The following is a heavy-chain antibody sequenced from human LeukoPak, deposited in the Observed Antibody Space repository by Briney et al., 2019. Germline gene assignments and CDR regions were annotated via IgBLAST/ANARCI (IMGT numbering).Heavy chain of an antibody. Sequence: ASVNVSCKASGYTFTSYGISWVRQAPGQGLEWMGWISAYNGNTNYAQKLQGRVTMTTDTSTSTAYMELRSLRSDDTAVYYCARATAEILRYPPRHFDYWGQGTLVTVSS. V-gene: IGHV1-18*01. D-gene: IGHD3-9*01. CDR2: ISAYNGNT. CDR3: ARATAEILRYPPRHFDY. J-gene: IGHJ4*02. CDR1: GYTFTSYG.